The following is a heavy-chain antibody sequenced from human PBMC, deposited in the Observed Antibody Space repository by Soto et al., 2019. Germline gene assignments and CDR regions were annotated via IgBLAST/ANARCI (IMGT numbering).Heavy chain of an antibody. Sequence: QVQLQQWGAGLLKPSETLSLTCAVYGGSFSGYYWSWIRQPPGKGLEWIGEINHSGSTNYNPSLXXRVTISVDTSXXQXSXXLSSVTAADTAVYYCARSYSSSWRSYYYYYYGMDVWGQGTTVTVSS. D-gene: IGHD6-13*01. V-gene: IGHV4-34*01. CDR2: INHSGST. CDR3: ARSYSSSWRSYYYYYYGMDV. J-gene: IGHJ6*02. CDR1: GGSFSGYY.